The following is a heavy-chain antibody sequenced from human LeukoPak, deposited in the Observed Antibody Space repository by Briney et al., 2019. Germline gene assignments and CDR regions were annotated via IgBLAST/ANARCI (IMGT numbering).Heavy chain of an antibody. Sequence: GGSLRLSCAASGFTFSSYWMHWVRQTPGKGLVWVSRIKSDGSTIYADSVKGRFTISRDNAKNTLYLQMNSLRAEDTALYYCAKALDYDILTGYSQWGQGTLVTVSS. CDR2: IKSDGST. V-gene: IGHV3-74*01. D-gene: IGHD3-9*01. CDR3: AKALDYDILTGYSQ. CDR1: GFTFSSYW. J-gene: IGHJ4*02.